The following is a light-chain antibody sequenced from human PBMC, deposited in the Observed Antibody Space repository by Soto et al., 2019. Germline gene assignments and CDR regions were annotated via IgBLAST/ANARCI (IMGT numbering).Light chain of an antibody. CDR3: CSYAGSTTFYV. CDR1: SSDVGSYNL. J-gene: IGLJ1*01. Sequence: QSALTQPASVSGSPGQSITISCTVTSSDVGSYNLVSWYQQHPGKAPKLMIFEGSKWPSGVSNRFSASKSGTTASLTISGLQAEDEADYYCCSYAGSTTFYVFGAGTKVTVL. V-gene: IGLV2-23*01. CDR2: EGS.